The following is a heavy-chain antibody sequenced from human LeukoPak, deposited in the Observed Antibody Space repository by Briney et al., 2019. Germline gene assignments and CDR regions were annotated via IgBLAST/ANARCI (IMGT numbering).Heavy chain of an antibody. V-gene: IGHV3-21*01. CDR3: ARNEMATITTLFDY. CDR1: GFTFSSYS. CDR2: ISSSSSYI. J-gene: IGHJ4*02. D-gene: IGHD5-24*01. Sequence: GGSLRLSCAASGFTFSSYSMNWVRQAPGKGLEWVSSISSSSSYIYYADSVKGRFTISRDNAKNSLYLQMNSLRAEDTAVYYCARNEMATITTLFDYWGQGTLVTVSS.